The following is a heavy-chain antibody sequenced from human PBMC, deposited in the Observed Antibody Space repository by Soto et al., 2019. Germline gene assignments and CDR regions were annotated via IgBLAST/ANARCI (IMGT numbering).Heavy chain of an antibody. CDR3: ARAPSGNYYFDS. CDR2: ISGSGGNT. D-gene: IGHD1-26*01. Sequence: GSLRLSCAASGFTFNTYAMNWVRQPPGKGLEWVSAISGSGGNTYYAESVKGRFTISRDNSRNALYLQMNSLRAEDTAVYYCARAPSGNYYFDSWGQGTLVTVS. CDR1: GFTFNTYA. V-gene: IGHV3-23*01. J-gene: IGHJ4*02.